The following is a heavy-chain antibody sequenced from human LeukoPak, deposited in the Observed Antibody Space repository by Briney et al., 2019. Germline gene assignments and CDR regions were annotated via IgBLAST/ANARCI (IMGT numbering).Heavy chain of an antibody. V-gene: IGHV4-39*01. J-gene: IGHJ4*02. CDR1: GVSISTRNHY. D-gene: IGHD2-8*02. CDR3: ARRMGSGATYPRTFDY. CDR2: IGYTGTT. Sequence: PSETLSLTCTVTGVSISTRNHYWGWLPQPPGKGREWIWCIGYTGTTNSNPPLKSRVTLSVATSKNQVSLTLSSVTAADTAVYFCARRMGSGATYPRTFDYWGQGTLVTVSS.